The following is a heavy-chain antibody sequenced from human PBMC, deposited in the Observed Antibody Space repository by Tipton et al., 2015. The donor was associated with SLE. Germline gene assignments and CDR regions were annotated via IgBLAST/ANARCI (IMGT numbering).Heavy chain of an antibody. Sequence: QLVQSGAEAKKPGASVTVSCTASGYAFTSYYIHWLRQAPGQGLEWMGIINPASGSATYAQKFRGRVTMTRDVPTTTVYMGLSGLRSDDAAVFFWARGENVDNWGQGALVSVSS. CDR2: INPASGSA. J-gene: IGHJ4*02. CDR1: GYAFTSYY. V-gene: IGHV1-46*01. CDR3: ARGENVDN.